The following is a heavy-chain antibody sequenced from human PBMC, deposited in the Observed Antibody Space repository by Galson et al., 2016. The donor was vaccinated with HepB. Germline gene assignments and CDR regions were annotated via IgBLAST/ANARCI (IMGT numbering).Heavy chain of an antibody. V-gene: IGHV3-9*01. D-gene: IGHD6-19*01. CDR1: GFTFDEYA. J-gene: IGHJ4*02. Sequence: SLRLSCAASGFTFDEYAMHWVRQAPGKGLEWVSGISWNSDSIGYADSVRGRFTISRDNAKNSLYLQMNSLRPEDTALYYCAKGSPGIAVSKPLTDWGQGTLVTVSS. CDR2: ISWNSDSI. CDR3: AKGSPGIAVSKPLTD.